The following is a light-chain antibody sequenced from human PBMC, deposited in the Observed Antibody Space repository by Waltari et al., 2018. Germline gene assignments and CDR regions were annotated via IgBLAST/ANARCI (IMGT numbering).Light chain of an antibody. V-gene: IGKV1-5*03. Sequence: DIQMTQSPSTLSASVRDRFTITCRASQSISNWLAWYQQKPGKDPKLLIYKASTFESGVPSRFSGSGSGTEFTLTISSLQPDDFATYYCQKYNSYSLLTFGGGTKVEIK. CDR2: KAS. CDR1: QSISNW. CDR3: QKYNSYSLLT. J-gene: IGKJ4*01.